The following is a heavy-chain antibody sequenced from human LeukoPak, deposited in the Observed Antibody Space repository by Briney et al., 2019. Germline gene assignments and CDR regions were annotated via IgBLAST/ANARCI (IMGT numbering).Heavy chain of an antibody. CDR1: GFTFSTYG. CDR2: ISYDGINK. CDR3: ARAPAGMVRGVHDY. V-gene: IGHV3-30*03. D-gene: IGHD3-10*01. J-gene: IGHJ4*02. Sequence: GGSPRLSCAASGFTFSTYGMHWVRQAPGRGLEWVAVISYDGINKYYADSVKGRFTISRDNSKNTLYLQMNSLRAEDTAVYYCARAPAGMVRGVHDYWGQGTLVTVSS.